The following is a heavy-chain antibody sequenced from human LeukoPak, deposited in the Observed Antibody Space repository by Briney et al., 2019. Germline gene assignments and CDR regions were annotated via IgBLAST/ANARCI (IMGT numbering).Heavy chain of an antibody. CDR2: ISAYNGNT. J-gene: IGHJ4*02. V-gene: IGHV1-18*01. Sequence: ASVKVSCKASGYTFTSYGISWVRQAPGQGLEWMGWISAYNGNTNYAQKLQGRVTMTTDTSTSTAYMELRSLRSDDTAVYYCARDGHRRYYYDSSGYYRGDYWGQGTLVTVSP. D-gene: IGHD3-22*01. CDR1: GYTFTSYG. CDR3: ARDGHRRYYYDSSGYYRGDY.